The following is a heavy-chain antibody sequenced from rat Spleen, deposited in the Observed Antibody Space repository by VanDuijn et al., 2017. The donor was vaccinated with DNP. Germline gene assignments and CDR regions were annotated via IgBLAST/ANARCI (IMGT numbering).Heavy chain of an antibody. V-gene: IGHV2-15*01. Sequence: QVQLKESGPGLVQPSQTMSLTCTVSGFSLTSYHVSWVRQPPGKGLEWIGAIWSGGTTAYNSVLKSRLSINRDTSKSQVLLKLNSLQTEDTAMYFCARSGDYSSYYVMDVWGQGASVTVSS. CDR2: IWSGGTT. CDR1: GFSLTSYH. D-gene: IGHD1-2*01. CDR3: ARSGDYSSYYVMDV. J-gene: IGHJ4*01.